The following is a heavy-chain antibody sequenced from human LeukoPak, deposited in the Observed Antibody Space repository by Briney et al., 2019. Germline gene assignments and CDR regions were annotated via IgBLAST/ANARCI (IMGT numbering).Heavy chain of an antibody. CDR1: GGSISSGSYY. D-gene: IGHD3-9*01. J-gene: IGHJ6*03. CDR2: IYTSGST. Sequence: SQTLSLTSTVSGGSISSGSYYWSWIRQPAGKGLEWIGRIYTSGSTNYNPSLKSRVTISVDTSKNQFSLKLSSVTAADTAVYYCARVGYDILTGPYYYYMDVWGKGTTVTVSS. CDR3: ARVGYDILTGPYYYYMDV. V-gene: IGHV4-61*02.